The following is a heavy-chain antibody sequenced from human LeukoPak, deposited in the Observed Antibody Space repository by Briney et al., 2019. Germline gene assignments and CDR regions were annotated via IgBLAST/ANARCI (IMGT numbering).Heavy chain of an antibody. D-gene: IGHD2-2*01. CDR3: AKDGTSWSFDY. V-gene: IGHV3-30*18. CDR1: GFTFSSYG. J-gene: IGHJ4*02. Sequence: GGSLRLSCAASGFTFSSYGMHWVRQAPGKGLEWVAVISYDGSNKYYADSVKGRFTISRDNSKNTLYPQMNSLRAEDTAVYYCAKDGTSWSFDYWGQGTLVTVSS. CDR2: ISYDGSNK.